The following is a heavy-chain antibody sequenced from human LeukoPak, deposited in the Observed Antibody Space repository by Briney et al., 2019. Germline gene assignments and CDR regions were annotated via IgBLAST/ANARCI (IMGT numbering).Heavy chain of an antibody. CDR3: ARRFSSSPYYYYYMDV. CDR1: GYTFTGYY. D-gene: IGHD6-6*01. J-gene: IGHJ6*03. CDR2: INPNSGST. V-gene: IGHV1-2*02. Sequence: ASVKVSCKASGYTFTGYYMHWMRQAPGQGLEWMGWINPNSGSTNYAQKFQGRVTMTRDTSISTAYMELSRLRSDDTAVYYCARRFSSSPYYYYYMDVWGKGTTVTVSS.